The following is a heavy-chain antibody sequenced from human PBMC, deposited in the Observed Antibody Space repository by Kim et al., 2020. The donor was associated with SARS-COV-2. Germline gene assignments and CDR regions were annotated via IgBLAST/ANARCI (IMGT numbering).Heavy chain of an antibody. CDR1: GFTFSSYA. V-gene: IGHV3-30*04. D-gene: IGHD3-10*01. Sequence: GWSLRLSCAASGFTFSSYAMLWVRQAPGKGLEWVAVISFDGSNKYYGDSVKGRFTVSRDNSKNTLYLQMNSLRAEDTAMYYCARQGVRGPTYWFDPWGQGTLVAVPS. CDR3: ARQGVRGPTYWFDP. CDR2: ISFDGSNK. J-gene: IGHJ5*02.